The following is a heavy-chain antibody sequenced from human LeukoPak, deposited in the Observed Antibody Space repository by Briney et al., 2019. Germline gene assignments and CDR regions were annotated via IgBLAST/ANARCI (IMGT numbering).Heavy chain of an antibody. Sequence: GGSLRLSCAASGFTFSSYAMSWVRQAPGKGPEWVSAISGSGGSTYYADSVKGRFTISRDNSKNTLYLQMNSLRAEDTAVYYCAKVWGYCSGGSCDYWGQGTLVTVSS. J-gene: IGHJ4*02. V-gene: IGHV3-23*01. CDR2: ISGSGGST. D-gene: IGHD2-15*01. CDR3: AKVWGYCSGGSCDY. CDR1: GFTFSSYA.